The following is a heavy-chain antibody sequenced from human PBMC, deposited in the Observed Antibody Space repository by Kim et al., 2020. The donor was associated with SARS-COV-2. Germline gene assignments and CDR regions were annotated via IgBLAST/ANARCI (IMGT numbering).Heavy chain of an antibody. CDR1: GYMFTSYG. CDR2: INARDGNT. Sequence: ASVKVSCKACGYMFTSYGFSWVRQAPGQGLEWLGWINARDGNTKYGQKVQGRVIMTTDTSTNTAYMELWSLRYDDTAMYYCARGAYGDVSFDYWGQGTLV. D-gene: IGHD4-17*01. V-gene: IGHV1-18*04. CDR3: ARGAYGDVSFDY. J-gene: IGHJ4*02.